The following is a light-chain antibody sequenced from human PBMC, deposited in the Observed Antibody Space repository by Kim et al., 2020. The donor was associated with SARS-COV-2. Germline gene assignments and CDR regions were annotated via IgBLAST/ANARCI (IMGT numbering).Light chain of an antibody. CDR1: QSISSW. V-gene: IGKV1-5*01. Sequence: SASVGDRVTITCRASQSISSWLAWYQQKPGKAPTLLIHDVSTLESGVPSRFSGRGSGTEFTLIISSLQPDDFATYYCQQYDTCWTFGQGTKVDIK. CDR2: DVS. J-gene: IGKJ1*01. CDR3: QQYDTCWT.